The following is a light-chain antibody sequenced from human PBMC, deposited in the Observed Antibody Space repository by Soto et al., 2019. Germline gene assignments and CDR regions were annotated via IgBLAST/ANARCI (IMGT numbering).Light chain of an antibody. V-gene: IGKV3D-20*02. CDR3: QQRSNWPIT. CDR2: DAS. Sequence: PGERATLSCTVSQSLRSNFLAWYQQKPCQAPRLLIYDASSRAAGIPDRFSGSGSGTDFTLTITRLEPEDFAVYYCQQRSNWPITFGQGTRLEIK. CDR1: QSLRSNF. J-gene: IGKJ5*01.